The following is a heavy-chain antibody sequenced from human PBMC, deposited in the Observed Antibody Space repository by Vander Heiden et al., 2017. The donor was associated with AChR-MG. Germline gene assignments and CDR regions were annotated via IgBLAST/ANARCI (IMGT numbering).Heavy chain of an antibody. V-gene: IGHV3-30*02. CDR3: AKGDPWRYYYYGMDV. J-gene: IGHJ6*02. CDR2: IRYDGSNK. CDR1: GFTFSSYG. Sequence: QVQLVESGGGVVQPGGSLRLSCAASGFTFSSYGMHWVRQAPGKGLEWVAFIRYDGSNKYYADSVKGRFTISRDNSKNTLYLQMNSLRAEDTAVYYCAKGDPWRYYYYGMDVWGQGTTVTVSS.